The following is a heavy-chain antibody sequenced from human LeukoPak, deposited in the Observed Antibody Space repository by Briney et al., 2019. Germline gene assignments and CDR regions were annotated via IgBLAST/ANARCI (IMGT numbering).Heavy chain of an antibody. Sequence: PGGSLRLSCVASGFTFDDYAMPWVRQAPGKGLEWVSGISWNSGAIGYADSVKGRFTISRDNAKNSLHLQMNSLRTEDTALYYCARDNSIGLLDYWGQGTLVTVSS. J-gene: IGHJ4*02. V-gene: IGHV3-9*01. CDR3: ARDNSIGLLDY. CDR1: GFTFDDYA. D-gene: IGHD4-11*01. CDR2: ISWNSGAI.